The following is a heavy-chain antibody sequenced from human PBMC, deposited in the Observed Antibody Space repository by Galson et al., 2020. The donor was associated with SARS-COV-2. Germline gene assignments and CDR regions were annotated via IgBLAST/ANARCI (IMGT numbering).Heavy chain of an antibody. J-gene: IGHJ6*02. D-gene: IGHD3-22*01. CDR1: GGPFSGYC. CDR3: ARGPVGSGYPNYYYGMDV. V-gene: IGHV4-34*01. CDR2: IIHSGST. Sequence: SETLSLTCAVFGGPFSGYCWSWIRQPPGKGLEWIGEIIHSGSTNYSPSLKSRVTISVDTSKNQFSLTLSSVTAADTAVYYCARGPVGSGYPNYYYGMDVWGQGTTVTVSS.